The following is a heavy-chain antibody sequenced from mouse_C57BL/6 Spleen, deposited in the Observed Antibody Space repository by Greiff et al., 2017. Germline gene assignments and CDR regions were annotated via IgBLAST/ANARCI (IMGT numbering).Heavy chain of an antibody. CDR1: GYSITSGYY. CDR3: ARVGSYYGNYEGFAY. V-gene: IGHV3-6*01. Sequence: EVQRVESGPGLVKPSQSLSLTCSVTGYSITSGYYWNWIRQFPGNKLEWMGYISYDGSNNYNPSLKNRISITRDTSKNQFFLKLNSVTTEDTATYYCARVGSYYGNYEGFAYWGQGTLVTVSA. CDR2: ISYDGSN. D-gene: IGHD2-10*01. J-gene: IGHJ3*01.